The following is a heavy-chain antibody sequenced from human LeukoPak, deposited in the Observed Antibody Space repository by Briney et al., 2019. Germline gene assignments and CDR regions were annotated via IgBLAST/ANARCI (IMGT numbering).Heavy chain of an antibody. J-gene: IGHJ4*02. Sequence: SETLSLTCAVYGGSSSGYYWSWIRQPPGKGLEWIGEINHSGSTNYNPSLKSRVTISVDTSKNQFSLKLSSVTAADTAVYYCARFYYDSSGKFDYWGQGTLVTVSS. CDR3: ARFYYDSSGKFDY. V-gene: IGHV4-34*01. CDR2: INHSGST. D-gene: IGHD3-22*01. CDR1: GGSSSGYY.